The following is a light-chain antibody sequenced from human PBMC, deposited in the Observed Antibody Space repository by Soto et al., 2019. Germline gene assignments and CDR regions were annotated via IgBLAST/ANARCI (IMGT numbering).Light chain of an antibody. CDR1: QSISSY. J-gene: IGKJ5*01. V-gene: IGKV1-39*01. CDR2: AAS. CDR3: QQSYSRPIT. Sequence: DTQMTQSPSSLSASVGDRVTITCRASQSISSYLNWYQQKPGKAPKFLIYAASSLQSGVPSRFSGSGSGTDFTLTISSLQPEDFATYYCQQSYSRPITFGQGTRLEIK.